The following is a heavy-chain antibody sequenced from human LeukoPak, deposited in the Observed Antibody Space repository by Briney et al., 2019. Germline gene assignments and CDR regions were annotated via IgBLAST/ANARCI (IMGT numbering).Heavy chain of an antibody. J-gene: IGHJ4*02. D-gene: IGHD3-10*01. Sequence: GGSLRLSCAASGFTFSSYAMHWVRQAPGKGLEWVAVISYDGSNKYYADSVKGRFTISRDNSKNTLYLQMNSLRAEDTAVYYCARGVRYRSGDYIDYWGQGTLVTVSS. CDR3: ARGVRYRSGDYIDY. V-gene: IGHV3-30-3*01. CDR1: GFTFSSYA. CDR2: ISYDGSNK.